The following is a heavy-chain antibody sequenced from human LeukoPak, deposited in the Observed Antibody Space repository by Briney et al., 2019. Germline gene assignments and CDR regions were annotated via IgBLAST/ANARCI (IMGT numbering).Heavy chain of an antibody. CDR2: ISPDDSEI. V-gene: IGHV5-51*01. J-gene: IGHJ4*02. Sequence: GESLKISSKGSGYRFTTYWIGWVRQMPGRGLEWMGIISPDDSEIRYSPSFRGQVTISADKSISTAYLQWSRLNASHTALYYCARHQGSGSDYSYWGQGTLVTVSS. CDR1: GYRFTTYW. CDR3: ARHQGSGSDYSY. D-gene: IGHD1-26*01.